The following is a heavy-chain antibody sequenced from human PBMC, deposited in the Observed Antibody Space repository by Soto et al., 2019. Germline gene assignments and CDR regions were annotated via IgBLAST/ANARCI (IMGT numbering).Heavy chain of an antibody. J-gene: IGHJ6*02. D-gene: IGHD2-2*01. CDR3: ARGHCSRTSCSTDYYYGMDV. CDR1: GYTFTSYG. CDR2: ISAYNGNT. V-gene: IGHV1-18*01. Sequence: SVKVSCRASGYTFTSYGISLVRQAPGQGLEWMGWISAYNGNTNYAQKLQGRVTMTTDTSTSTAYMELRSLRSDYTAVYYCARGHCSRTSCSTDYYYGMDVWGQGTTVTVSS.